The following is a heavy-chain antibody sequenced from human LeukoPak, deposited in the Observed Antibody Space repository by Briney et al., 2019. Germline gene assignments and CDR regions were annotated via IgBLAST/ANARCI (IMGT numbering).Heavy chain of an antibody. V-gene: IGHV4-30-4*01. CDR1: GGSISSGDYY. Sequence: SQTLSLTCTVSGGSISSGDYYWSWIRQPPGKGLEWIGYIYYSGSTYYNPSLKSRVTISVDTSKNQFSLKLSSVTAADTAVYYCARVPPYGDYSNWFDPWGQGTLVTVSS. CDR2: IYYSGST. D-gene: IGHD4-17*01. J-gene: IGHJ5*02. CDR3: ARVPPYGDYSNWFDP.